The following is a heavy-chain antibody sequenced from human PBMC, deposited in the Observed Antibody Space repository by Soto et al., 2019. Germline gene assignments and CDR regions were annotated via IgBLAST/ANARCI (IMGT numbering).Heavy chain of an antibody. V-gene: IGHV1-3*01. J-gene: IGHJ6*04. CDR2: INAGNGNT. Sequence: QVQLVQSGAEVKKPGASVKVSCKASGYTFTSYAMHWVRQAPGQRLEWMGWINAGNGNTKYSQKFQGRVTITRDTSASTAYVELSSLRSEGTAVHYCARGHRAARRYYYYGMDVWCVGTTVTVSS. CDR1: GYTFTSYA. CDR3: ARGHRAARRYYYYGMDV. D-gene: IGHD6-6*01.